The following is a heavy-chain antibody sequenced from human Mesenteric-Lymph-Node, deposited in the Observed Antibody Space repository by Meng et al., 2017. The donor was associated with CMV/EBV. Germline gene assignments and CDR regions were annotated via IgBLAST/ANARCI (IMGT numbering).Heavy chain of an antibody. CDR2: IIPILGIA. CDR3: ARVPYCSGGSCYYYGMDV. J-gene: IGHJ6*02. Sequence: SVKVSCKASGGTFSSYTISWVRQAPGQGLEWMGRIIPILGIANYAQKFQGRVTITADKSTSTAYMELSSLRSEDTAVYYCARVPYCSGGSCYYYGMDVWGQGTTVTVSS. D-gene: IGHD2-15*01. V-gene: IGHV1-69*02. CDR1: GGTFSSYT.